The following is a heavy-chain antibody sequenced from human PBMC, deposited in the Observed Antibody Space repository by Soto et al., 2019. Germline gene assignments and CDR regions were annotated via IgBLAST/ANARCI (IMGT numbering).Heavy chain of an antibody. D-gene: IGHD6-19*01. CDR1: GFTFSSYW. CDR3: AGKSGWYSIPHY. J-gene: IGHJ4*02. V-gene: IGHV3-7*01. CDR2: IKQDGSEK. Sequence: GVLRLSCAASGFTFSSYWMSWVRQAPGKGLEWVANIKQDGSEKYYVDSVKGRFTISRDNAKNSLYLQMNSLRAEDTAVYYCAGKSGWYSIPHYWGQGTLVTVSS.